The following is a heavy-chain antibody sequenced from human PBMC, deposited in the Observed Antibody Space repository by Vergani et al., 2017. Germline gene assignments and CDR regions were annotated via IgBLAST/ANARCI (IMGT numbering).Heavy chain of an antibody. D-gene: IGHD7-27*01. CDR3: ARDGGLGIAVNAFDI. CDR2: IYYSGST. Sequence: QLQLQESGPGLVKPSETLSLTCTVSGGSISSSSYYWGWIRQPPGKGLEWIGSIYYSGSTYYNPSLKSRVTISVDTSKNQFSLKLSSVTAADTAVYYCARDGGLGIAVNAFDIWGQGTMVTVSS. CDR1: GGSISSSSYY. V-gene: IGHV4-39*07. J-gene: IGHJ3*02.